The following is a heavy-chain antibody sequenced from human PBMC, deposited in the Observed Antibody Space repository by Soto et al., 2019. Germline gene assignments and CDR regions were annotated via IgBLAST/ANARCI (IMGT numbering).Heavy chain of an antibody. CDR3: ARVPQYYDSSGYGY. Sequence: EVQLVESGGGLVQPGGSLRLSCAASGFTFSSYSMNWVRQAPGKGLEWVSYISSSSSTIYYADSVKGRFTISRDNAKNLLYLQMNSLRDEDTAVYYCARVPQYYDSSGYGYWGQGTLVTVSS. D-gene: IGHD3-22*01. CDR2: ISSSSSTI. J-gene: IGHJ4*02. CDR1: GFTFSSYS. V-gene: IGHV3-48*02.